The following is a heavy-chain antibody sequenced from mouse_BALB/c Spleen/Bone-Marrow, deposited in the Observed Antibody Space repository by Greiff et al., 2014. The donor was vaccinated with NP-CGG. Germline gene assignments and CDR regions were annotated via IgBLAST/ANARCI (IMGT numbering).Heavy chain of an antibody. V-gene: IGHV1-67*01. CDR1: GYTFTDYA. CDR3: AREVRAPWYAMDY. CDR2: ISTYNGNT. D-gene: IGHD2-14*01. Sequence: VQLVESGPEVVRPGVSVKISCKGSGYTFTDYAMHWVKQSHAKSLEWIGVISTYNGNTNYNQKLKGKATMTVDKSSSTAYMELARLTSEDSAIYYCAREVRAPWYAMDYWGQGTSVTVSS. J-gene: IGHJ4*01.